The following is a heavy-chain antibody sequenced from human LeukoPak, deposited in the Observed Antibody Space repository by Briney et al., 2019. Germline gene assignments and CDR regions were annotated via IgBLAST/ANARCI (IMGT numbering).Heavy chain of an antibody. CDR2: ISASGSRT. V-gene: IGHV3-23*01. CDR3: AKHPQGTAGAHFDY. CDR1: GFVLSNYA. D-gene: IGHD6-13*01. Sequence: GGSLRLSCAASGFVLSNYAMSWVRQAPGKGLEWVSTISASGSRTYYTDSVKGRFSISRDNSRNTMYLQMNSLRAEDTAIYYCAKHPQGTAGAHFDYWGQGTLVTVSS. J-gene: IGHJ4*02.